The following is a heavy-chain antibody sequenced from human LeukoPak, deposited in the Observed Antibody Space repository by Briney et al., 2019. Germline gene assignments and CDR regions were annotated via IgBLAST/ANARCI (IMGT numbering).Heavy chain of an antibody. D-gene: IGHD1-26*01. V-gene: IGHV1-46*01. CDR1: GYTFTSYY. CDR3: ARDGGGSDGFFDY. Sequence: ASVKVSCKASGYTFTSYYMHWVRQAPGQGLEWMGIINPSGGSTSYAQKFQGRVTITADKSTSTAYMELSSLRSEDTAVYYCARDGGGSDGFFDYWGQGTLVTVSS. J-gene: IGHJ4*02. CDR2: INPSGGST.